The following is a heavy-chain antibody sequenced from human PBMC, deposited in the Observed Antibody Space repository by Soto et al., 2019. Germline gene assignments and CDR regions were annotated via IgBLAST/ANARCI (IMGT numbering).Heavy chain of an antibody. J-gene: IGHJ4*02. CDR3: ARGGDGYNQAYKFYFDS. CDR2: IIPMFGTT. CDR1: GGTSSSYT. V-gene: IGHV1-69*06. Sequence: ASVKVSCKASGGTSSSYTISWVRQAPGQGLEWMGGIIPMFGTTRYAQRFQGGVTITADKSTNTAYMELSSLRSEDTAVYYCARGGDGYNQAYKFYFDSWGQGTLVTVSS. D-gene: IGHD5-12*01.